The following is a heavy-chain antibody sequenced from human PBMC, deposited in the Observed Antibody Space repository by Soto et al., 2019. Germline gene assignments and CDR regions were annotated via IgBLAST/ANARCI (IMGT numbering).Heavy chain of an antibody. D-gene: IGHD2-15*01. Sequence: SQTLSLTCAISGDSVSSNSVVWNWIRQSPSRGLEWLGRTFYRSKWYNDYGVSVRRRVTINPDTSKNQFSLQLISVTPEDTAVYYCARAVVSRSGMDVWGQGTPVTVSS. CDR2: TFYRSKWYN. J-gene: IGHJ6*02. CDR3: ARAVVSRSGMDV. CDR1: GDSVSSNSVV. V-gene: IGHV6-1*01.